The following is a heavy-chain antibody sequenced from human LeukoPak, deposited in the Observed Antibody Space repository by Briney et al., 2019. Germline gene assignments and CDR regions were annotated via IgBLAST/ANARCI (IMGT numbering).Heavy chain of an antibody. CDR3: ARGFWGWEVDY. J-gene: IGHJ4*02. D-gene: IGHD3-16*01. CDR1: GFTFSDYW. V-gene: IGHV3-74*01. Sequence: GGSLRLSCAASGFTFSDYWMHWVRQAPGKGLVWVSRINLDGSSTNYADSVKGRFTISRDNTNNTLFLQMNSLRADDTAVYYCARGFWGWEVDYWGQGTLVTVSS. CDR2: INLDGSST.